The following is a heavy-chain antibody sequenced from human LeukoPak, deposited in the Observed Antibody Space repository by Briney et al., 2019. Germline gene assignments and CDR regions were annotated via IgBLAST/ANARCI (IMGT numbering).Heavy chain of an antibody. D-gene: IGHD5-12*01. CDR3: AREGMVATFDY. Sequence: GGSLRLSCAASGFTFSSYWMSWVRQAPGKGLEWVANIKPDGSEQYYVDSVRGRFTISRDNAKNSLYLQMNSLRAEDTAIYYCAREGMVATFDYWGQGTLVTVSS. J-gene: IGHJ4*02. CDR2: IKPDGSEQ. CDR1: GFTFSSYW. V-gene: IGHV3-7*01.